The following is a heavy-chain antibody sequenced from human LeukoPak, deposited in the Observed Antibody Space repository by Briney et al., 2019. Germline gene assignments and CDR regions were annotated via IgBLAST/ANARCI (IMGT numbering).Heavy chain of an antibody. CDR1: GFTFSSYA. Sequence: GGSLRLSCAASGFTFSSYAMHWVRQAPGKGLEWVAVISYDGSSKYYADSVKGRFTISRDNSKNTLYLQVNSLRAEDTAVYYCAKVRFGELEANFDYWGQGTLVTVSS. V-gene: IGHV3-30*04. CDR2: ISYDGSSK. CDR3: AKVRFGELEANFDY. D-gene: IGHD3-10*01. J-gene: IGHJ4*02.